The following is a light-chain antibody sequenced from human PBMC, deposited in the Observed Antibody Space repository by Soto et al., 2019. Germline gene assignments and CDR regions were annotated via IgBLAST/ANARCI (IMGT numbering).Light chain of an antibody. V-gene: IGKV3-15*01. J-gene: IGKJ3*01. CDR2: GAS. Sequence: EIVMTQSPATLSVSPGERATLSCRASQSVSSNLAWYQQKPGQAPRLLIYGASTRATGIPARFSGSGSGTEFTLTISSLQSEDIATYYCQHSDHLPLFGPGTKVDF. CDR1: QSVSSN. CDR3: QHSDHLPL.